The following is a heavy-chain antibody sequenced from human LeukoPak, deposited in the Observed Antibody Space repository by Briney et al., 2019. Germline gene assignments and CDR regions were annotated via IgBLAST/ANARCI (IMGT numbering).Heavy chain of an antibody. Sequence: GESLKISCKGSGCSFTSYWISWVRQMPGKGLEWMGRIDPSDSYTNYSPSFQGHVTISADKSISTAYLQWSSLKASDTAMYYCARIREGFGEFDYWGQGTLVTVSS. J-gene: IGHJ4*02. CDR3: ARIREGFGEFDY. D-gene: IGHD3-10*01. V-gene: IGHV5-10-1*01. CDR1: GCSFTSYW. CDR2: IDPSDSYT.